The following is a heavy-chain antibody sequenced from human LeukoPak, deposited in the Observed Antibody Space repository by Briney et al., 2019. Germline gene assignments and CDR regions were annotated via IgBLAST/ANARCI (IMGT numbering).Heavy chain of an antibody. D-gene: IGHD3-9*01. J-gene: IGHJ4*02. V-gene: IGHV3-30-3*01. CDR2: ISYDGSNK. CDR1: GFTFTRYS. Sequence: GGSLRLSCAASGFTFTRYSMHWVRQAPGKGLEWVAVISYDGSNKYYADSVKGRFTISRDNSKNTLYLQMNSLRAEDTALYYCAKDDYDILTGPIDYWGQGTLVTVSS. CDR3: AKDDYDILTGPIDY.